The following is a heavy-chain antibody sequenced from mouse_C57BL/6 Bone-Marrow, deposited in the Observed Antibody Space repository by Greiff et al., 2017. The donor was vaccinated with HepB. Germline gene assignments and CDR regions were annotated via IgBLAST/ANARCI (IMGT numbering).Heavy chain of an antibody. V-gene: IGHV1-39*01. CDR2: INPNYGTT. J-gene: IGHJ1*03. D-gene: IGHD2-5*01. Sequence: VQLQQSGPELVKPGASVKISCKASGYSFTDYNMNWVKQSNGKSLEWIGVINPNYGTTSYNQKFKGKATLTVDQSSSTAYMQLNSLTSEDSAVYYCASVRDTYYSNYVDFDVWGTGTTVTVSS. CDR1: GYSFTDYN. CDR3: ASVRDTYYSNYVDFDV.